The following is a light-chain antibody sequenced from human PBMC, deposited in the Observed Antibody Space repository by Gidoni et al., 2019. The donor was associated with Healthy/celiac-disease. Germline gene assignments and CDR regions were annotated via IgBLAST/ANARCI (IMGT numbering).Light chain of an antibody. CDR1: SGSIASNY. Sequence: FMLTQPHSVSEAPGKTVTISCTGSSGSIASNYVQWYKQRPGSAPTPVIYEANQRPSGVPGRFSGSIDSSSNSASLTISGLKTEDEADYYCQSYDSSNVVFGGGTKLTVL. CDR3: QSYDSSNVV. J-gene: IGLJ2*01. CDR2: EAN. V-gene: IGLV6-57*02.